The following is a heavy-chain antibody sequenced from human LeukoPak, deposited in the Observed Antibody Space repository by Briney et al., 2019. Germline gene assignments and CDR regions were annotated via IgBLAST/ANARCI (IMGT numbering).Heavy chain of an antibody. D-gene: IGHD2-8*01. CDR2: IYRDGKT. CDR3: GRTPLFILHYGRDWFPPGSFDV. Sequence: PSETLSLTCSVSGGSVDIGDYSWSWIRQPPGKGLEWIGYIYRDGKTHYNPSLKSRVSTSIDTSKNQFSLRLTSVTAADTAVYYCGRTPLFILHYGRDWFPPGSFDVWGQGTTVSVSS. J-gene: IGHJ3*01. V-gene: IGHV4-30-4*01. CDR1: GGSVDIGDYS.